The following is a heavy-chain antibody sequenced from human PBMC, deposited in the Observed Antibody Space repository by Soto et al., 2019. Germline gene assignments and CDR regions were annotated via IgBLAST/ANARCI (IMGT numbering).Heavy chain of an antibody. V-gene: IGHV1-3*01. CDR3: ARYYDPIYGMDV. J-gene: IGHJ6*02. CDR2: INAGNGNT. Sequence: ASVKVSCKASGYTFTSYAMHWVRQAPGQRLEWMGWINAGNGNTKYSQKFQGRVTITRDTSASTAYMELSSLRSEDTAVYYCARYYDPIYGMDVWGQGTTVTVSS. D-gene: IGHD3-3*01. CDR1: GYTFTSYA.